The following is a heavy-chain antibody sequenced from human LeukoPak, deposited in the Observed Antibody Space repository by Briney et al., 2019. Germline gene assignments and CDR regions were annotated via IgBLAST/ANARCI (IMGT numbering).Heavy chain of an antibody. V-gene: IGHV3-23*01. CDR1: GFTLSSYA. CDR2: ISGSGSST. CDR3: AKENIDGVGGSYDY. Sequence: PGGSLRLSCAASGFTLSSYAMSWVRQAPGKGLEWVSVISGSGSSTYYADSVKGRFTISRDNSKSTLYLQMNSLRAEDTAVYYCAKENIDGVGGSYDYWGQGTLVTVSS. D-gene: IGHD1-26*01. J-gene: IGHJ4*02.